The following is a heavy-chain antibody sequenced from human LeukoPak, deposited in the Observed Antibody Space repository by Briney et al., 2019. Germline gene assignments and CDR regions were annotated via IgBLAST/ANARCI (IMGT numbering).Heavy chain of an antibody. CDR3: ARAASYCTNGVCPNWFDP. CDR2: INAGNGNT. Sequence: ASVKVSCKASGYTFTSYAMHWVRQAPGQRLEWTGWINAGNGNTKYSQEFQGRVTITRDTSASTAYMELSSLRSEDMAVYYCARAASYCTNGVCPNWFDPWGQGTLVTVSS. CDR1: GYTFTSYA. J-gene: IGHJ5*02. D-gene: IGHD2-8*01. V-gene: IGHV1-3*03.